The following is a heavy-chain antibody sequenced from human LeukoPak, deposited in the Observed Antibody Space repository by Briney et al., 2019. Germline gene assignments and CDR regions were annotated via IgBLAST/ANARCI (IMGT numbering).Heavy chain of an antibody. D-gene: IGHD5-24*01. Sequence: TGGSLRLSCAASGFTVSSNYMSWVRQAPGKGLEWVSVIYSGGSTYYADPVKGRFTISRDNSKNTLYLQMNSLRAEDTAVYYCAREGDGYNSDYWGQGTLVTVSS. CDR1: GFTVSSNY. CDR3: AREGDGYNSDY. J-gene: IGHJ4*02. CDR2: IYSGGST. V-gene: IGHV3-53*01.